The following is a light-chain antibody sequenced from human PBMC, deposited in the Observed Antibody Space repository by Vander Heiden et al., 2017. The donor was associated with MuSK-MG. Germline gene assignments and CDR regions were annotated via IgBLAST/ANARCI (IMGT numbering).Light chain of an antibody. Sequence: QSALTQPASVSGSPGQSITISCTGTSSDVGGHNYVSWYQQYPGKPPKVIIHDVNSRPSGVPNRFSGSKSGNTASPTISGLQTEDEAEYFCSSYTSRRSVVFGGGTKLTVL. CDR2: DVN. J-gene: IGLJ2*01. CDR1: SSDVGGHNY. CDR3: SSYTSRRSVV. V-gene: IGLV2-14*03.